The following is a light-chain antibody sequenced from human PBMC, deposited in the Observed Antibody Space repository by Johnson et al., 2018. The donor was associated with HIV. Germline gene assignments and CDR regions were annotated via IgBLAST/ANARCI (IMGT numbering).Light chain of an antibody. CDR3: GTWDSSLSTGGV. J-gene: IGLJ1*01. Sequence: QLVLTQPPSVSAAPGQKVTISCSGSSSNIGNNYVSWYQQLPGTAPKLLIYDNNKRPSGIPDRFSGSKSGTSATLGITGLQTGDEADYYCGTWDSSLSTGGVFGNGTKVTVL. CDR2: DNN. V-gene: IGLV1-51*01. CDR1: SSNIGNNY.